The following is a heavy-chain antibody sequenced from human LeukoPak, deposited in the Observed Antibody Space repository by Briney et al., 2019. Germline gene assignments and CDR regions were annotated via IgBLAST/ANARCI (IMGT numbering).Heavy chain of an antibody. J-gene: IGHJ6*03. V-gene: IGHV1-24*01. CDR2: FDPEDGET. Sequence: ASVKVSCKVSGYTLTELSMHWVRQAPGKGLEWMGGFDPEDGETIYAQKFQGRVTMTTDTSTSTAYMELRSLRSDDTAVYYCARNPYVDIVVVPAAITDYYYYMDVWGKGTTVTVSS. D-gene: IGHD2-2*02. CDR1: GYTLTELS. CDR3: ARNPYVDIVVVPAAITDYYYYMDV.